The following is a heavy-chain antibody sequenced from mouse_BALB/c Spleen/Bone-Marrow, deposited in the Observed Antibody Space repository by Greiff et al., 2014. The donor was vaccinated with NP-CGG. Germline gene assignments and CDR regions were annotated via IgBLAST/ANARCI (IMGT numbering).Heavy chain of an antibody. J-gene: IGHJ4*01. V-gene: IGHV1S137*01. CDR3: ARRADSSGYVDAMDY. CDR2: ISTYYGDA. D-gene: IGHD3-2*01. Sequence: QVQLQQSGAELVRPGVSVKISCKGSGYTFTDYAMHWVKQGHAKSLEWIGVISTYYGDASYNQKFKGKATMTVDKSSSTAYMELARLTSEDSAIYYCARRADSSGYVDAMDYWGQGTSVTVSS. CDR1: GYTFTDYA.